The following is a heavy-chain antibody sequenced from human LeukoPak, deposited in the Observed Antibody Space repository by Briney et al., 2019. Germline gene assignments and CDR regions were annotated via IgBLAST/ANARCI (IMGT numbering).Heavy chain of an antibody. CDR2: IHPSGML. J-gene: IGHJ6*02. Sequence: SQTLPLTCTVSGASFNSDDQYWNWIRQSPGKGLEWIGSIHPSGMLYNNPSLESRVTMSRDTSKNQFSLNLNSVTAADTAVYYCARHDYYGSGSYQNYYYGMDVWGQGTTVTVSS. D-gene: IGHD3-10*01. V-gene: IGHV4-31*03. CDR3: ARHDYYGSGSYQNYYYGMDV. CDR1: GASFNSDDQY.